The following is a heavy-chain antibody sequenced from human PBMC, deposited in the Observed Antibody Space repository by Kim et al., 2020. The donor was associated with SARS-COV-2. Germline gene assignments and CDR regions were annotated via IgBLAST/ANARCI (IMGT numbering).Heavy chain of an antibody. CDR3: ARRGIIQGGRFDP. V-gene: IGHV5-51*01. D-gene: IGHD3-16*01. Sequence: YSPSFQGQVTISADKSISTAYLQWSSLKASDTAMYYCARRGIIQGGRFDPWGQGTLVTVSS. J-gene: IGHJ5*02.